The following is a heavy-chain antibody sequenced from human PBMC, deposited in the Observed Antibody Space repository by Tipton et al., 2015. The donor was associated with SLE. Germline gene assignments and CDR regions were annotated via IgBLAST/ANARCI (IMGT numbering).Heavy chain of an antibody. CDR1: GGSIRGNY. J-gene: IGHJ4*02. CDR2: VYDSERS. CDR3: ARDRSAAGPRGFDY. V-gene: IGHV4-59*01. D-gene: IGHD6-13*01. Sequence: LSLTCAVSGGSIRGNYWSWIRQPPGKGLEWIGYVYDSERSNYNPSLKSRVTISIDTSKNQFSLKLRSVTAADTALYYCARDRSAAGPRGFDYWGQGTLVTVSS.